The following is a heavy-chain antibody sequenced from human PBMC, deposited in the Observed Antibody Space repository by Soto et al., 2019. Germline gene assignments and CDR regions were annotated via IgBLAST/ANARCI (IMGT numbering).Heavy chain of an antibody. CDR3: ARDFAYFDS. CDR1: GGSFKSGSYS. CDR2: VYHTGRT. J-gene: IGHJ4*02. Sequence: QVQLQESGPGLVNPSETLSLTCTVSGGSFKSGSYSWSWIRQPPGKGLEWIGYVYHTGRTRYNPSLKCRVSISMDTSKNQFSLTLDSVTAADTAVYFCARDFAYFDSWGQGTLVTVSS. V-gene: IGHV4-61*01. D-gene: IGHD3-3*01.